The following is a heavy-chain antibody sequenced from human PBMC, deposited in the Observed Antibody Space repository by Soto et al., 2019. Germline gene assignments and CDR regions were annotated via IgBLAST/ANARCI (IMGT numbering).Heavy chain of an antibody. D-gene: IGHD3-3*01. CDR2: IYWDGDK. CDR3: APRATMTIFGLIIDNGIWFDP. V-gene: IGHV2-5*02. Sequence: QINLIESGPTLVKPTQTLTLTCTFSGFSLSTSGAAVGWVRQPPGRALEWLALIYWDGDKRYNASLGNRLTITKDTSMNQVVLTLTTVDPADTATYYCAPRATMTIFGLIIDNGIWFDPWGQGTRVIVSS. J-gene: IGHJ5*02. CDR1: GFSLSTSGAA.